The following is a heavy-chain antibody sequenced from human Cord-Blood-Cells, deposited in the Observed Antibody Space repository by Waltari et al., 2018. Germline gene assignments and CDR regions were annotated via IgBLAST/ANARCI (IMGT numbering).Heavy chain of an antibody. V-gene: IGHV4-38-2*02. J-gene: IGHJ5*02. D-gene: IGHD2-21*02. Sequence: QVQLQESGPGLVKPSETLSLTCTVSGYSISSGYYGGWIRQPPGKGLEWIGSIYHSGSTYDNPSLKSRVTRSVDTSKNQFSLKLSSVTAADTAVYYCARGDRNWFDPWGQGTLVTVSS. CDR3: ARGDRNWFDP. CDR2: IYHSGST. CDR1: GYSISSGYY.